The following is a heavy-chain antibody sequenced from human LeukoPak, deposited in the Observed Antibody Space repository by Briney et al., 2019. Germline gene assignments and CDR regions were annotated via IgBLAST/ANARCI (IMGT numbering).Heavy chain of an antibody. CDR2: IYNGVNT. D-gene: IGHD1-26*01. V-gene: IGHV4-59*01. CDR3: ARSRAFNSGAFDP. CDR1: GGSISSYY. Sequence: SETLSLTCTVSGGSISSYYWSWIRQPPGKGVEWIAHIYNGVNTNYNPSLKSQVTISVDTSKNQFSLRLNSVTAADTAVYYCARSRAFNSGAFDPWGQGSLVTVSS. J-gene: IGHJ5*02.